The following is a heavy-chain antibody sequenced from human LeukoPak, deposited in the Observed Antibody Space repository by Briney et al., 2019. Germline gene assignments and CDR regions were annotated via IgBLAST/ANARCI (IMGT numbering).Heavy chain of an antibody. CDR3: ARDGYVDNRHYYYYMDV. CDR2: INHSGST. Sequence: SETLSLTCTVSGGSISSGGYYWSWIRPPPGKGLEWIGYINHSGSTNYNPSLKSRVTISVDTSKNQFSLKLSSVTAADTAVYYCARDGYVDNRHYYYYMDVWGKGTTVTVSS. J-gene: IGHJ6*03. CDR1: GGSISSGGYY. V-gene: IGHV4-61*08. D-gene: IGHD5-12*01.